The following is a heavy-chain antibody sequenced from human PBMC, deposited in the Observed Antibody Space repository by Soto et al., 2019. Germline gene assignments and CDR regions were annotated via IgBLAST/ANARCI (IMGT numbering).Heavy chain of an antibody. D-gene: IGHD3-22*01. CDR1: GFTFDDYA. CDR2: ISWNSGSI. V-gene: IGHV3-9*01. Sequence: EVQLVESGGGLVQPGRSLRLSCAASGFTFDDYAMHWVRQAPGKGLEWVSGISWNSGSIGYADSVKGRFTISRDNAKNSXXLXXNSLRAEDTXXXXXXXXAYYYDSSXXXXXXXXG. J-gene: IGHJ1*01. CDR3: XXXAYYYDSSXXXXXXX.